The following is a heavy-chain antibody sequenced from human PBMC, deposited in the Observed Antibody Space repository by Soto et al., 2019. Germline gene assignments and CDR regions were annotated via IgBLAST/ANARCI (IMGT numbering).Heavy chain of an antibody. CDR1: GFTFSDYA. V-gene: IGHV3-30*18. CDR2: VSHDGRNT. Sequence: VQLVESGGGVVQPGRSLRLSCAASGFTFSDYAMHWVRQAPGKGLEWVAVVSHDGRNTHYADSVKGRFTIFRDSFKNTVSMEMTSLRAVDTAVYYCAKGGRQWLVTSDFNYWGQGALVTVSS. D-gene: IGHD6-19*01. J-gene: IGHJ4*02. CDR3: AKGGRQWLVTSDFNY.